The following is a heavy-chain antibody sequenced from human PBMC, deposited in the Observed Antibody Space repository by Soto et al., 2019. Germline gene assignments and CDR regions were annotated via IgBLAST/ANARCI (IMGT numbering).Heavy chain of an antibody. V-gene: IGHV3-30-3*01. CDR1: GFTFSSYA. D-gene: IGHD3-22*01. CDR2: ISYDGSNK. J-gene: IGHJ4*02. Sequence: QVQLVESGGGVVQPGRSLRLSCAASGFTFSSYAMHWVRQAPGKGLEWVTVISYDGSNKYYADSVKGRFSISRDNSKNTLYLQMNSLSAEDTAVYYCAREGAPGVDYDTSGCWGRWGQGTLVTVSS. CDR3: AREGAPGVDYDTSGCWGR.